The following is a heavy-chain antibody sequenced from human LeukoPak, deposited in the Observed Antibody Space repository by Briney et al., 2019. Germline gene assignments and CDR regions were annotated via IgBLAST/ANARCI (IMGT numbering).Heavy chain of an antibody. V-gene: IGHV3-15*01. J-gene: IGHJ6*02. CDR2: IKSKTDGGTT. Sequence: GGSLRLSCAASGFTFSNAWMSWVRQAPGKGLEWVGRIKSKTDGGTTDYAAPVKGRFTIPRDDSKNTLYLQMNSLKTEDTAVYYCTTEYGRRYCSGGSCYSGYYYYYYGMDVWGQGTTVTVSS. D-gene: IGHD2-15*01. CDR3: TTEYGRRYCSGGSCYSGYYYYYYGMDV. CDR1: GFTFSNAW.